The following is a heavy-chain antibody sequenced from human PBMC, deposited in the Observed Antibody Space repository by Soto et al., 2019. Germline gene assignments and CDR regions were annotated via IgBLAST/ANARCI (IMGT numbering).Heavy chain of an antibody. D-gene: IGHD1-20*01. Sequence: EVQLVESGGGLVQPGGSLRLSCAASGFTVSSNYMSWVRQAPGKGLEWVSVIYSGGSTYYADSVKGRFTISRHNSKNTLYLQMNSRRAEDTAVYYCARITGDMADAFDIWGQGTMVTVSS. V-gene: IGHV3-53*04. CDR3: ARITGDMADAFDI. CDR2: IYSGGST. J-gene: IGHJ3*02. CDR1: GFTVSSNY.